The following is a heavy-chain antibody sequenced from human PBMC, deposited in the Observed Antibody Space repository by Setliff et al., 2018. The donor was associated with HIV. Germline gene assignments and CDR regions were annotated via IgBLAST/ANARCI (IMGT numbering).Heavy chain of an antibody. V-gene: IGHV4-59*08. Sequence: SETLSLTCTVSGGSISSSYWTWTRQPPGKGLEWIGNIHYSGSTNYNPSLKSRVTISVDTSKNQFSLKLNSVTATDTAVYYCAKRTFGSGRLDPWGQGTLVTVSS. CDR2: IHYSGST. CDR3: AKRTFGSGRLDP. J-gene: IGHJ5*02. CDR1: GGSISSSY. D-gene: IGHD3-16*01.